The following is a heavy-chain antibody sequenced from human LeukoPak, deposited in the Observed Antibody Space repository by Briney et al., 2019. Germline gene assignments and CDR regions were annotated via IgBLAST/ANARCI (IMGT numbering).Heavy chain of an antibody. CDR3: ARGRLSMVATVWFDP. CDR1: GGSISSYY. V-gene: IGHV4-34*01. Sequence: SETLSLTCTVSGGSISSYYWSWIRQPPGKGLEWIGEINHSGSTNYNPSLKSRVTISVDTSKNQFSLKLSSVTAADTAVYYCARGRLSMVATVWFDPWGQGTLVTVSS. D-gene: IGHD5-12*01. CDR2: INHSGST. J-gene: IGHJ5*02.